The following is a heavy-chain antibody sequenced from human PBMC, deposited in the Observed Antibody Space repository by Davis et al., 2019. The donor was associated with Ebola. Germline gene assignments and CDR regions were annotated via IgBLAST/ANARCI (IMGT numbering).Heavy chain of an antibody. CDR2: ISYDGSNK. D-gene: IGHD3-3*01. Sequence: PGGSLRLSCAASGFTFNSYGMHWVRQAPGKGLEWVAVISYDGSNKYYADSVKGRFTISRDNSKNTLYLQMNSLRAEDTAVYYCAKDGVGRFLEWLLGGYYFDYWGQGTLVTVSS. CDR3: AKDGVGRFLEWLLGGYYFDY. CDR1: GFTFNSYG. V-gene: IGHV3-30*18. J-gene: IGHJ4*02.